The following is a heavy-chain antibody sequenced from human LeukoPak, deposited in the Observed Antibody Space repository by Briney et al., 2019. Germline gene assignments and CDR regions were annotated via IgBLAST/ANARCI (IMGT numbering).Heavy chain of an antibody. CDR3: ARQYSSGWYNWFDP. CDR2: INHSGST. CDR1: GGSFSGYY. D-gene: IGHD6-19*01. J-gene: IGHJ5*02. Sequence: SETLSLTCAVYGGSFSGYYWSWIRQPPGKGLEWIGEINHSGSTNYNPSLKSRVTISVDTSKNQFSPKLSSVTAANTAVYYCARQYSSGWYNWFDPWGQGTLVTVSS. V-gene: IGHV4-34*01.